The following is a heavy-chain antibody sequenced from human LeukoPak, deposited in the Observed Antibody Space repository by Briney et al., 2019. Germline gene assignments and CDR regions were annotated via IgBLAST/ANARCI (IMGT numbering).Heavy chain of an antibody. V-gene: IGHV1-24*01. CDR1: GYTLTELS. Sequence: GASVKVSCKVSGYTLTELSMHWVRQAPGKGLEWMGGFDPEDGEAIYAQKFQGRVTMTEDTSTDTAYMELSSLRSEDTAVYYCATNPGIAAAATYNWFDPWGQGTLVTVSS. CDR2: FDPEDGEA. D-gene: IGHD6-13*01. CDR3: ATNPGIAAAATYNWFDP. J-gene: IGHJ5*02.